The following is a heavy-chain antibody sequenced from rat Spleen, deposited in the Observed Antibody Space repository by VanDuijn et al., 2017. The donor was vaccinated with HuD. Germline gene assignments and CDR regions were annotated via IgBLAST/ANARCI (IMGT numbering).Heavy chain of an antibody. CDR2: IINTGGST. J-gene: IGHJ2*01. CDR3: ARLKYRARVMDA. V-gene: IGHV5-25*01. D-gene: IGHD1-11*01. Sequence: EVQLVESGGGSVQPGRSLKLSCAASGFIFSNYDMAWVRQAPGKGLEWVASIINTGGSTYYLDSVKGRFTISRDNAKSTLYLQMDSLRSEDTATYYCARLKYRARVMDAWGQGVMVTIPS. CDR1: GFIFSNYD.